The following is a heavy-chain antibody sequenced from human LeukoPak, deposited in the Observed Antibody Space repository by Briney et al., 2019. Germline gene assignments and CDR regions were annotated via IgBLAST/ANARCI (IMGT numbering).Heavy chain of an antibody. J-gene: IGHJ4*02. CDR3: ARKDDSRGYYSPFEY. V-gene: IGHV1-69*04. CDR2: TIPILGIA. Sequence: GSSVKVSCTASGGTFSSYAISWVRQAPGQGLEWVGRTIPILGIANYAEKFQGRVTITADKSTSTAYMELSSLRSEDTAVYYCARKDDSRGYYSPFEYWGQGTLVTVS. D-gene: IGHD3-22*01. CDR1: GGTFSSYA.